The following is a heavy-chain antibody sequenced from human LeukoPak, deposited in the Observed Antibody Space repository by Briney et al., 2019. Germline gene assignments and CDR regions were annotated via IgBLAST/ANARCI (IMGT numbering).Heavy chain of an antibody. V-gene: IGHV3-21*04. CDR3: AREYGSGWYYFDY. CDR1: GFTFSSYS. D-gene: IGHD6-19*01. J-gene: IGHJ4*02. Sequence: GGSLRLSCAASGFTFSSYSMNWVRQAPGKGLEWVSSISSSSSYIYYADSVKGRFTISRDNSKNTLYLQMNSLRAEDTAVYYCAREYGSGWYYFDYWGQGTLVTVSS. CDR2: ISSSSSYI.